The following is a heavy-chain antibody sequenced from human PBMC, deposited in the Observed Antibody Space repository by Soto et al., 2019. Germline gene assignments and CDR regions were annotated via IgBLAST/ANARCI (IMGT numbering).Heavy chain of an antibody. D-gene: IGHD3-10*01. Sequence: SQTLSVTCTISGDSVSRNSAAWNWIRQSPSRGLEWLGRTYYRSKRYNDYAVSVKSRITINPDTSKNQFSLQLNSVTPEDTAVHYCARYAYYSGSGSPRSYYYGMDVWGQGTTVTVSS. J-gene: IGHJ6*02. V-gene: IGHV6-1*01. CDR1: GDSVSRNSAA. CDR3: ARYAYYSGSGSPRSYYYGMDV. CDR2: TYYRSKRYN.